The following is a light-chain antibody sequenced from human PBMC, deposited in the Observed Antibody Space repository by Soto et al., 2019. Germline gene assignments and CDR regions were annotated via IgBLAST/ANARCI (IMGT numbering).Light chain of an antibody. CDR2: KSS. J-gene: IGKJ1*01. CDR3: KQFNTSKWT. Sequence: DIQMTQSPSTLSASEGDRVTISCRASQSVSTWLAWYQQKPGRAPKLLIYKSSILESGVPSRFSGSGSGTEFTLTISSLQPDDFATYYCKQFNTSKWTFGQGKKV. CDR1: QSVSTW. V-gene: IGKV1-5*03.